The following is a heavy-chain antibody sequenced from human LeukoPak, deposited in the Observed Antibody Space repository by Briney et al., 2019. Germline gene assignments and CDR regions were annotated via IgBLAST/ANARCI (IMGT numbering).Heavy chain of an antibody. CDR2: MNPNSGNT. CDR1: GGTFSSYA. CDR3: ARSFPFDYYDSSGYIYYFDY. Sequence: ASVKVSCKASGGTFSSYAISWVRQATGQGLEWMGWMNPNSGNTGYAQKFQGRVTMARNTSISTAYMELSSLRSEDTAVYYCARSFPFDYYDSSGYIYYFDYWGQGTLVTVSS. V-gene: IGHV1-8*02. D-gene: IGHD3-22*01. J-gene: IGHJ4*02.